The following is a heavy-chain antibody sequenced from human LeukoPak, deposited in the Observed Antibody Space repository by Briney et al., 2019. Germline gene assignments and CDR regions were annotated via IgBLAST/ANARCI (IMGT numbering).Heavy chain of an antibody. CDR3: ARDQDGMDV. V-gene: IGHV4-30-2*01. J-gene: IGHJ6*02. Sequence: SETLSLTCAVSGGSISSGGYSWSWIRQPPGKGLEWIGYIYHSGSTYYNPPLKSRVTISVDRSKNQFSLKLSSVTAADTAVYYGARDQDGMDVWGQGTTVTVSS. CDR1: GGSISSGGYS. CDR2: IYHSGST.